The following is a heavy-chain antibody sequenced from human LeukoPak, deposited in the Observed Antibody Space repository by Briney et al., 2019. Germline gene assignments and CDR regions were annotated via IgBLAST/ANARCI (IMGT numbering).Heavy chain of an antibody. J-gene: IGHJ4*02. CDR1: GLTFSGYW. Sequence: GGSLRLSCAASGLTFSGYWMTWVRQAPGKGLEWVANVNQDGNNKNYVESVKGRFTISRDNAKNSLYLQMNSLRAEDTAVYYCANDYDILTGYPTFDYWGQGTLVTVSS. CDR3: ANDYDILTGYPTFDY. D-gene: IGHD3-9*01. CDR2: VNQDGNNK. V-gene: IGHV3-7*03.